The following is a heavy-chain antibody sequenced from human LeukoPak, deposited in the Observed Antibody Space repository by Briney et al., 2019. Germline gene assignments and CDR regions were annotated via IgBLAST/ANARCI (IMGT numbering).Heavy chain of an antibody. D-gene: IGHD3-10*01. J-gene: IGHJ6*03. V-gene: IGHV4-59*01. CDR1: GGSFSGYY. CDR2: IYYSGST. Sequence: PSETLSLTCAVYGGSFSGYYWSWIRQPPGKGLEWIGYIYYSGSTNYNPSLKSRVTISVDTSKNQFSLKLGSVTAADTAVYYCARGAGPVRGPRETYYYYYYMDVWGKGTTVTVSS. CDR3: ARGAGPVRGPRETYYYYYYMDV.